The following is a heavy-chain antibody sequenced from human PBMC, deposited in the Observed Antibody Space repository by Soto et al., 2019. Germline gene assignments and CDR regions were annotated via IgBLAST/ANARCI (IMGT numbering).Heavy chain of an antibody. J-gene: IGHJ4*02. Sequence: SETLSLTCTVSGGSISSAAYYWSWIRQHPGKGLERIGYISHSGSTYYNQSLKSRVIISVVTSKNQFSLSLTSVTAADTAVYFCASEYTYGSNFFDCWGQGALITVYS. CDR3: ASEYTYGSNFFDC. CDR2: ISHSGST. CDR1: GGSISSAAYY. V-gene: IGHV4-31*03. D-gene: IGHD2-2*02.